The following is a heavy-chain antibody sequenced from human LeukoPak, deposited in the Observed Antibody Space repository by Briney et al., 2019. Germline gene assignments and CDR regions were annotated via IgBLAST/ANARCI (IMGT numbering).Heavy chain of an antibody. Sequence: PGGSLRLSCAASGFTFSSYAMSWVRQAPGKGLGWVSAINRDSSNTYYSDSVKGRFTISRDNSKNTVYLHMNSLRGEDTAVYYCAKEPRGSSSRVIYFDHWGQGTLVTVSS. CDR2: INRDSSNT. V-gene: IGHV3-23*01. CDR3: AKEPRGSSSRVIYFDH. J-gene: IGHJ4*02. CDR1: GFTFSSYA. D-gene: IGHD6-13*01.